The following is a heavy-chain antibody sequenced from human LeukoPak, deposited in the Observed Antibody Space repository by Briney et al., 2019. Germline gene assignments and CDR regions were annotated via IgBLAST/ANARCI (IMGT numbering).Heavy chain of an antibody. CDR1: GFTFSSYG. D-gene: IGHD3-9*01. CDR2: ISYDGSNK. J-gene: IGHJ4*02. CDR3: AKDYDILTGYYRTYFDY. V-gene: IGHV3-30*18. Sequence: GGSLRLPCAASGFTFSSYGMHWVRQAPGKGLEWVAAISYDGSNKYYPDSVQGRFTISRDNSKNTLYLQMNSLRAEDTAVYYCAKDYDILTGYYRTYFDYWGQGTLVTVSS.